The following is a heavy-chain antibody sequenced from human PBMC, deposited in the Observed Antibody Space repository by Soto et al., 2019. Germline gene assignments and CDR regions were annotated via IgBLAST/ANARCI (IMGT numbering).Heavy chain of an antibody. CDR2: ISAYNGNT. Sequence: QVQLVQSGAEVKKPGVSVKVSCKASGYTFTSYGSSWVRQAPGQGLEWMGWISAYNGNTNYAQKLQGRVTMTTDTSTSTAYMELRSLRSDDTAVYYCARDATTSVVPAAIVPHYWGQGTLVTVSS. CDR3: ARDATTSVVPAAIVPHY. J-gene: IGHJ4*02. V-gene: IGHV1-18*01. D-gene: IGHD2-2*01. CDR1: GYTFTSYG.